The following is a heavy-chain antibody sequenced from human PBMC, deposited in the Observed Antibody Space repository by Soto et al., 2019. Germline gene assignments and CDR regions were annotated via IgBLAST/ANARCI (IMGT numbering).Heavy chain of an antibody. D-gene: IGHD6-6*01. CDR2: INHSGST. V-gene: IGHV4-34*01. CDR3: ARDESSSSSVVWFDP. Sequence: SETLSLTCAVYGGSFSGYYWSWIRQPPGKGLEWIGEINHSGSTNNNPSLKSRVTISVDTSKNQFSRKLSSVTAADSAVYYCARDESSSSSVVWFDPWGQGTLVTVSS. J-gene: IGHJ5*02. CDR1: GGSFSGYY.